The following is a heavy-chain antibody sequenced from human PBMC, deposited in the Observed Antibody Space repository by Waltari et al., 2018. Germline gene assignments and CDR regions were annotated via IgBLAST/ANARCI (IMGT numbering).Heavy chain of an antibody. CDR1: GGSFSGYY. CDR2: INHSGST. Sequence: QVQLQQWGAGLLKPSETLSLTCAVYGGSFSGYYWSWIRQPPGKGLEWIGEINHSGSTNYTPSLKSRVTISVDTSKNQFSLKLSSVTAADTAVYYCARSLLGAGHMDVWGKGTTVTVSS. J-gene: IGHJ6*03. CDR3: ARSLLGAGHMDV. D-gene: IGHD6-19*01. V-gene: IGHV4-34*01.